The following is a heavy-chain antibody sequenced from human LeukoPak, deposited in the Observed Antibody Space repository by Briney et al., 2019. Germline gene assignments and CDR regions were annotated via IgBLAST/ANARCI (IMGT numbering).Heavy chain of an antibody. V-gene: IGHV3-64D*06. CDR2: ISSNGDNT. Sequence: GGSLRLSCSVSGFTFSTYVMHWVRQAPGKGLEYVSAISSNGDNTYYADSVKGRFTISRDNSKNTLYLQMSSLRADVTAVYYCVRGTGYWGQGTLVAVSS. CDR3: VRGTGY. CDR1: GFTFSTYV. J-gene: IGHJ4*02.